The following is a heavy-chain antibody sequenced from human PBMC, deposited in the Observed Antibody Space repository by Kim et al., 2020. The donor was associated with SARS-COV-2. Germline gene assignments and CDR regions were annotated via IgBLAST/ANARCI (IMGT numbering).Heavy chain of an antibody. CDR3: AKDILTGYYHFDC. CDR2: ISYDGSNK. CDR1: GFTFSSYG. V-gene: IGHV3-30*18. J-gene: IGHJ4*02. D-gene: IGHD3-9*01. Sequence: GGSLRLSCAASGFTFSSYGMHWVRQAPGKGLEWVAVISYDGSNKYYADSVKGRFTISRDNSKNTLYLQMNSLRAEDTAVYYCAKDILTGYYHFDCWGQGTLVTVSS.